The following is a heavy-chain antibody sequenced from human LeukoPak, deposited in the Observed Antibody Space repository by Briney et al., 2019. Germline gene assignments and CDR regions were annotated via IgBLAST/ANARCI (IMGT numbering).Heavy chain of an antibody. D-gene: IGHD3-3*01. V-gene: IGHV4-59*08. J-gene: IGHJ5*02. CDR2: IYYSGST. CDR3: ARGWYYDFWSGYSNWLDP. CDR1: GGSISSYY. Sequence: SETLSLTCTVSGGSISSYYWSWIRQPPGKGLEWIGYIYYSGSTNYNPSLKSRVTISVDTSKNQFSLKLSSVAAADTAVYYCARGWYYDFWSGYSNWLDPWGQGTLVTVSS.